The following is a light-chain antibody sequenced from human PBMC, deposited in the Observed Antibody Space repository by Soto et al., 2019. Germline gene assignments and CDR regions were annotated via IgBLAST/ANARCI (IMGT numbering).Light chain of an antibody. CDR2: WAS. J-gene: IGKJ2*01. CDR3: QQYYGPPPYT. Sequence: DIVMTQSPDSLAVCLGERATINCKSSQSILYSANNKNYLAWYQQKPEQPPNLLIYWASTRESGVPDRFSGSGSGTDFTLTISSLQAEDVAVYYCQQYYGPPPYTFGQGTKLEIK. V-gene: IGKV4-1*01. CDR1: QSILYSANNKNY.